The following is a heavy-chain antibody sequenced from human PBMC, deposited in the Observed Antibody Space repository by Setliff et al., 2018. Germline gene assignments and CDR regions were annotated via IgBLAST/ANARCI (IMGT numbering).Heavy chain of an antibody. CDR1: GGSISSDY. D-gene: IGHD1-7*01. J-gene: IGHJ2*01. CDR3: ARGNYAYWYFDL. CDR2: LSPSGNT. V-gene: IGHV4-4*07. Sequence: SETLSLTCVVSGGSISSDYWGWIRQLAGKGLEWIGRLSPSGNTNYSPSLKSRVTMSLDTSKNYFSLKLKSVTAADTAIYFCARGNYAYWYFDLWGRGTLVTVSS.